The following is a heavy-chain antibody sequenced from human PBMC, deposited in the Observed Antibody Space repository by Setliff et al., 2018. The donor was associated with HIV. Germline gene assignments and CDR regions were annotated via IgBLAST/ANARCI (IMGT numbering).Heavy chain of an antibody. CDR1: GFTFSNFA. CDR2: ISYDGSRT. CDR3: ARDTWYYSAKHLDV. Sequence: GGSLRLSCVASGFTFSNFAMHWVRQAPGKGLEWVSVISYDGSRTYYADSVKGRFTISRDNSKNTLYLQVNSLRPEDTAVYYCARDTWYYSAKHLDVWGKGTTVTVSS. J-gene: IGHJ6*04. V-gene: IGHV3-30*01. D-gene: IGHD3-10*01.